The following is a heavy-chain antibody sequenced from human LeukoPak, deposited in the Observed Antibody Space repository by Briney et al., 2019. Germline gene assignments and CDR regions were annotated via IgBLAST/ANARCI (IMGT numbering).Heavy chain of an antibody. Sequence: SETLSLTCTVSGGSISSYYWSWIRQSPGKGLEWIGHIYYSESTNYNPSLKSRVTILVETSKNQSSLNLRSVTAADTAVYYCARLDGDHPDYWGQGTLVTVSS. CDR2: IYYSEST. D-gene: IGHD4-17*01. V-gene: IGHV4-59*08. J-gene: IGHJ4*02. CDR3: ARLDGDHPDY. CDR1: GGSISSYY.